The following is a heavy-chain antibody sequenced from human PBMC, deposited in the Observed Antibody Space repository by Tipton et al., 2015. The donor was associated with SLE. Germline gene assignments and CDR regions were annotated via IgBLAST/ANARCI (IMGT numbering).Heavy chain of an antibody. J-gene: IGHJ4*02. CDR3: ARERYCSGASCYAPDY. CDR2: IYYRGST. V-gene: IGHV4-59*12. Sequence: TLSLTCIVSGGSMSNYYWSWIRQAPGQGLEWLGYIYYRGSTNYNPSLRSRVTMSVDTSKNQFSLKLRSVTAADTAVYYCARERYCSGASCYAPDYWGQGTLVTVSS. D-gene: IGHD2-2*01. CDR1: GGSMSNYY.